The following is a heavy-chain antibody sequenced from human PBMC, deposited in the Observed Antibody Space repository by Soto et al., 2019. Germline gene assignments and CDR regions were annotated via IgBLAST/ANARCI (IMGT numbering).Heavy chain of an antibody. CDR3: AKDGRYSAVAGAGGTTYHYCGAMDA. Sequence: EVQVLESGGGLVQPGGSLRLSCAASGFTFSTYAMTWVRQAPGKGLEWVSTISGSGGSTYYADSVKGRVTISRDNSKKTLYLEMIPLRAEDTARDYCAKDGRYSAVAGAGGTTYHYCGAMDAWGQGPTVTVSS. J-gene: IGHJ6*01. V-gene: IGHV3-23*01. CDR2: ISGSGGST. CDR1: GFTFSTYA. D-gene: IGHD6-19*01.